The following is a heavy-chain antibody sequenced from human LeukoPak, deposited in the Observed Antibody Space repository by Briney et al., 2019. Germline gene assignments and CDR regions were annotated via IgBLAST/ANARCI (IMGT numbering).Heavy chain of an antibody. V-gene: IGHV1-69*05. Sequence: SVKVPCKASGGTFSSYAISWVRQAPGQGLEWMGGIIPIFGTANYAQKFQGRVTITTDESTSTAYMELSSLRPEDTAVYYCARVYCSSTSCYTVPHFDYWGQGTLVTVSS. D-gene: IGHD2-2*02. CDR2: IIPIFGTA. CDR3: ARVYCSSTSCYTVPHFDY. J-gene: IGHJ4*02. CDR1: GGTFSSYA.